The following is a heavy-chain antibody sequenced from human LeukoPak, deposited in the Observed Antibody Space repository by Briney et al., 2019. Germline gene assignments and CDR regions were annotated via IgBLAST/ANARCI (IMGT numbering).Heavy chain of an antibody. CDR3: ARAGFALAPHRGTPFDY. Sequence: GSLRLSCTASGFTFGDYVMSWVRQPPGKGLEWIGEINHSGSTNYSPSLKSRVTISVNTSKNQFSLKLTSVTAADTAVYYCARAGFALAPHRGTPFDYWGQGTLVTVSS. J-gene: IGHJ4*02. CDR1: GFTFGDYV. V-gene: IGHV4-34*01. CDR2: INHSGST. D-gene: IGHD6-6*01.